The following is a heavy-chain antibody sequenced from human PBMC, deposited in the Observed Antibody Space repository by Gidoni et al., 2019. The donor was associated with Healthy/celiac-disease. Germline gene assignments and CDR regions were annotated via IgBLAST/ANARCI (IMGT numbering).Heavy chain of an antibody. Sequence: QVQLQESGPGLVKPSETLSLTCTVSGGSISSYYWSWIRQPAGKGLEWIGRIYTSGSTNYNPSLKSRVTMSVDTFKNQFSLKLSSVTAADTAVYYCARDIFAAAGYYYYYMDVWGKGTTVTVSS. CDR1: GGSISSYY. J-gene: IGHJ6*03. CDR2: IYTSGST. V-gene: IGHV4-4*07. CDR3: ARDIFAAAGYYYYYMDV. D-gene: IGHD6-13*01.